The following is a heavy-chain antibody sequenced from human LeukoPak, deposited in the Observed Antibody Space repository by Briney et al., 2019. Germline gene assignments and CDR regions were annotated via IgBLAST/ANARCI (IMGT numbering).Heavy chain of an antibody. CDR1: GGSISSGPYY. V-gene: IGHV4-31*03. D-gene: IGHD3-10*01. CDR3: ARISHTRDRAVVN. J-gene: IGHJ4*02. CDR2: IHISVTT. Sequence: SETLSLTCNVSGGSISSGPYYWTWIRQHPGKGLEWLGYIHISVTTYYSTSLKSRLTISLDTSKNQFSLRLNSMTAADTAVFYCARISHTRDRAVVNWGQGIRVTVSS.